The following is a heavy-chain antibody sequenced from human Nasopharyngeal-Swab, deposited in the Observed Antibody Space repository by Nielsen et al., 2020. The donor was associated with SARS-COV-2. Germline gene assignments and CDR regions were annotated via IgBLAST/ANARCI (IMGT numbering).Heavy chain of an antibody. CDR2: VSWNSGSI. Sequence: SLKISCAASGFTFLGYGMHWVRHAPGTGLEWISAVSWNSGSIDYADSVKGRFTISRDNANNSLYLQMNNLRAEDTAFYYCAKDSHSSGYYYHPSLDYWGPGTLVTVS. V-gene: IGHV3-9*01. J-gene: IGHJ4*02. D-gene: IGHD3-22*01. CDR1: GFTFLGYG. CDR3: AKDSHSSGYYYHPSLDY.